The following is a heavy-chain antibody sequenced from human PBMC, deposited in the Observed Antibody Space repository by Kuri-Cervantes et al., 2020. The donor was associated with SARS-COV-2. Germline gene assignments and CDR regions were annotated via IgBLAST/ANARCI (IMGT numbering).Heavy chain of an antibody. CDR3: ARDGYGSSGYYLDY. J-gene: IGHJ4*02. V-gene: IGHV3-30-3*01. CDR1: GITFSSYW. CDR2: ISYDGSNK. Sequence: GESLKISCAGSGITFSSYWMNWVRQAPGKGLEWVAVISYDGSNKYYADSVKGRFTISRDNSKNTLYLQMNSLRAEDTAVYYCARDGYGSSGYYLDYWGQGTLVTVSS. D-gene: IGHD3-22*01.